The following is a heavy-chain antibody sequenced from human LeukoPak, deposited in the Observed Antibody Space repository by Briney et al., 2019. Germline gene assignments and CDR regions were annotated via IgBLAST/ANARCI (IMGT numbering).Heavy chain of an antibody. CDR1: GSTFSSYA. Sequence: ASVKVSCKASGSTFSSYAISWVRQAPGQGLEWRGRIIPIFGTASYAQKFKGRVTITTDESTSTANMELSSLRSEDTAVYYCARGPKGDAFDIWGQGTMVTVSS. J-gene: IGHJ3*02. V-gene: IGHV1-69*05. CDR2: IIPIFGTA. CDR3: ARGPKGDAFDI.